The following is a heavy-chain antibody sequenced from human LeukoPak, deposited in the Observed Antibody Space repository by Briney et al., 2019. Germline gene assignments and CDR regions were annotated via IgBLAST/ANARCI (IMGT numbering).Heavy chain of an antibody. CDR1: GFTFSSYG. D-gene: IGHD2/OR15-2a*01. CDR2: IRYDGLNK. Sequence: GGSLRLSCAASGFTFSSYGMHWVRQPPGKGLEWVAFIRYDGLNKYYADSVKGRFAISRDNSITTLYLQRSSLRTEDTAVYYCAQGRTFPGSEDPWGQGTPVTVSS. CDR3: AQGRTFPGSEDP. V-gene: IGHV3-30*02. J-gene: IGHJ5*02.